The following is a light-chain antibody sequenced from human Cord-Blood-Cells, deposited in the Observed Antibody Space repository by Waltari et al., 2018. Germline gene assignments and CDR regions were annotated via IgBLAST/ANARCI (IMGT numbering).Light chain of an antibody. CDR3: QQYNNWPRT. CDR1: QSVSSN. CDR2: GAS. Sequence: EIVMTQSQATLSVSPGDRATLSCRASQSVSSNLAWYQQKPGQAPRLLIDGASTRATGIPARFSGSGSGTEFTLTISSLQSEDFAVYYCQQYNNWPRTFGQGTKVEIK. V-gene: IGKV3-15*01. J-gene: IGKJ1*01.